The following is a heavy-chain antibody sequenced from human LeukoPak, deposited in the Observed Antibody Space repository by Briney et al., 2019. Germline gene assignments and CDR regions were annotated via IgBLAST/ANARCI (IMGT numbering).Heavy chain of an antibody. CDR1: GGSFSGYY. V-gene: IGHV4-59*08. Sequence: PSETLSLTCAVYGGSFSGYYWSWIRQPPGKGLEWIGYIYYSGSTNYNPSLKSRVTISVDTSKNQFSLKLSSVTAADTAVYYCARHEQQLEFDYWGQGTLVTVSS. CDR3: ARHEQQLEFDY. CDR2: IYYSGST. D-gene: IGHD6-13*01. J-gene: IGHJ4*02.